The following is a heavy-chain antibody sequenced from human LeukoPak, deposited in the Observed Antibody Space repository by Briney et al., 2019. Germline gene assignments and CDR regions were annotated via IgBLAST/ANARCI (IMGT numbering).Heavy chain of an antibody. Sequence: SETLSLTCTVSGASISSYYWSWIRQSVGKGLEWIGRIYSSGTTNYNSSLKSRVTMSVDTSKNQLSLKLSSVTAADTAVYYCARGGIAAAVPTPSFAYWGQGTLVTVSS. V-gene: IGHV4-4*07. CDR2: IYSSGTT. D-gene: IGHD6-13*01. CDR3: ARGGIAAAVPTPSFAY. CDR1: GASISSYY. J-gene: IGHJ4*02.